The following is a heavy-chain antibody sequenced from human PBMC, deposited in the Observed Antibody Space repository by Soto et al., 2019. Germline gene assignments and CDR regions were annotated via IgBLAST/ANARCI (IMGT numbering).Heavy chain of an antibody. CDR2: IYSGGST. V-gene: IGHV3-66*01. D-gene: IGHD6-19*01. Sequence: GGSLRLSCAASGFTVGSNYMNWVRRAPGKGLEWVSVIYSGGSTYYADSVKGRFTISRDNSKNTLYLQMNSLRAEDTAVYYCARSWAVAGSYDYWGQGTLVTVSS. CDR1: GFTVGSNY. CDR3: ARSWAVAGSYDY. J-gene: IGHJ4*02.